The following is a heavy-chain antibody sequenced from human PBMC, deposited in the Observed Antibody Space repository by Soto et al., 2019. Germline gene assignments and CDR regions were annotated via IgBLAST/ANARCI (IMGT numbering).Heavy chain of an antibody. CDR2: IYYSGST. D-gene: IGHD5-18*01. CDR3: ARFPRGYSYGHFDY. CDR1: GGSISSYY. V-gene: IGHV4-59*01. Sequence: PSETLSLTCTVSGGSISSYYWSWIRQPPGKGLEWIGYIYYSGSTNYNPSLKSRVTISVDTSKNQFSLKLSSVTAADTAVYYCARFPRGYSYGHFDYWGQGXLVTVSS. J-gene: IGHJ4*02.